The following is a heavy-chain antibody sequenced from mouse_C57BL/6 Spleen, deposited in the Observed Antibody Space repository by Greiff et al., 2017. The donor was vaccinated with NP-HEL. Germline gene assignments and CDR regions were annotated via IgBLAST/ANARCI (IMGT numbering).Heavy chain of an antibody. CDR1: GYAFSSSW. Sequence: QVQLQQSGPELVKPGASVKISCKASGYAFSSSWMNWVKQRPGKGLEWIGRIYPGDGDTNYNGKFKGKATLTADKSSSTAYMQLSSLTSEDSAVYFCARGSTVVRFDYWGQGTTLTVSS. J-gene: IGHJ2*01. D-gene: IGHD1-1*01. V-gene: IGHV1-82*01. CDR2: IYPGDGDT. CDR3: ARGSTVVRFDY.